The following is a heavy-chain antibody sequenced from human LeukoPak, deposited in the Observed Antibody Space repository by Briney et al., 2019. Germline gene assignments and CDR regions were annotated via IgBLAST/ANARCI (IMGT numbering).Heavy chain of an antibody. CDR1: GGSFSGYY. CDR3: ASLIYCSSTSCYQRRRPYNYYGMDV. Sequence: PSETLSLTCAVYGGSFSGYYWSWIRQPPGKGLEWIGEINHSGSTNYNPSLKSRVTISVDTSKNQFSLKLSSVTAADTAVYYCASLIYCSSTSCYQRRRPYNYYGMDVWGQGTTVTVSS. V-gene: IGHV4-34*01. D-gene: IGHD2-2*01. J-gene: IGHJ6*02. CDR2: INHSGST.